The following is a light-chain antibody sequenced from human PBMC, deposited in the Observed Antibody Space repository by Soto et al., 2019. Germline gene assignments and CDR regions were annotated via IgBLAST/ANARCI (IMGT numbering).Light chain of an antibody. J-gene: IGLJ2*01. CDR2: NTY. CDR1: SGSVSTSYY. Sequence: QTVVTQEPSLSVSPGGTVTLTCGLSSGSVSTSYYPSWYQQTPGQAPRTLIYNTYTRSSGVPDRFSASILGDKAALTIAGAQADDESDYYCVLYMGSGISVFGGGTKVTVL. CDR3: VLYMGSGISV. V-gene: IGLV8-61*01.